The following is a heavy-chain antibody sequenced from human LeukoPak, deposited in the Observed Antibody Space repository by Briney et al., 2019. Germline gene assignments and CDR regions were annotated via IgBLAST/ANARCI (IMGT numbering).Heavy chain of an antibody. J-gene: IGHJ6*03. D-gene: IGHD4-23*01. Sequence: SETLSLTCAVSGYSISSGYYWAWIRQPPGKGLEWIGSIYHSGSTYYNPSLKSRVAMSVDTSKNQCSLKLNSVTAADTAVYYCARGGGNGGGWVGHFYYMDLWGKGTTVTVSS. CDR2: IYHSGST. V-gene: IGHV4-38-2*01. CDR3: ARGGGNGGGWVGHFYYMDL. CDR1: GYSISSGYY.